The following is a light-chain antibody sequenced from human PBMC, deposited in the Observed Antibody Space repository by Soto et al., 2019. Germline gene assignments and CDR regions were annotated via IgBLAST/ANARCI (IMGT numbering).Light chain of an antibody. J-gene: IGKJ1*01. CDR1: QSVSSN. V-gene: IGKV3-15*01. Sequence: EIVMTQSPATLSVSPGERATLSCRASQSVSSNLAWYQQKPGQAPRLLIYGASTRATGIPARFSGSGSGTEFTLTISSLQSEDFAVYYRQQYNNWPLFGQGTKV. CDR2: GAS. CDR3: QQYNNWPL.